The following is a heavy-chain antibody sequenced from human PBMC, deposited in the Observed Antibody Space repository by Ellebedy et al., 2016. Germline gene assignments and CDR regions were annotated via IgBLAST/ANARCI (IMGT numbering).Heavy chain of an antibody. J-gene: IGHJ4*02. V-gene: IGHV1-69*13. CDR2: IIPISGTS. Sequence: SVKVSCXASGGTFSSYGISWVRQAPGQGLEWMGGIIPISGTSNYAQKFQGRVTITADESTSTAYMELSSLRSEDTAVYYCARGSQFLEQHDYWGQGTLVTVSS. CDR3: ARGSQFLEQHDY. CDR1: GGTFSSYG. D-gene: IGHD1/OR15-1a*01.